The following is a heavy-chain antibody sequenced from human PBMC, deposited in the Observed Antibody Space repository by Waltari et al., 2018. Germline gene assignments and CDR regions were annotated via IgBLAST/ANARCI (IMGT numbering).Heavy chain of an antibody. D-gene: IGHD1-20*01. V-gene: IGHV1-18*01. J-gene: IGHJ3*02. CDR1: GYTFTSFG. CDR2: ISAYNGNT. CDR3: ARDNWNDQSRGAFDI. Sequence: QVQLVQSGAEVKKPGASVKVPCKASGYTFTSFGTRWVRQAPGQGLEWMGWISAYNGNTNYAQKLQGRVTMTTDTSTSTAYMELRSLRSDDTAVYYCARDNWNDQSRGAFDIWGQGTMVTVSS.